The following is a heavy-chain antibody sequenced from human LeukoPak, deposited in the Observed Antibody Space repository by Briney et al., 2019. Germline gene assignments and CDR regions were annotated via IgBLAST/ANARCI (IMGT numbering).Heavy chain of an antibody. J-gene: IGHJ4*02. CDR3: SKERPEEYYASGSYFDY. CDR2: ISYEDGTNK. D-gene: IGHD3-10*01. Sequence: GRSLRLSCATSGFTFRSFVMHWVRQAPGKGLEWVAAISYEDGTNKYYADSVEGRFTISRDNSKYTVYLEMNSLRVEDTAMYYCSKERPEEYYASGSYFDYWGQGTLVTVSS. CDR1: GFTFRSFV. V-gene: IGHV3-30*04.